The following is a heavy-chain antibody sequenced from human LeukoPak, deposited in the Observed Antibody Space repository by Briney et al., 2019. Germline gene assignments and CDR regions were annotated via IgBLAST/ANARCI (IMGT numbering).Heavy chain of an antibody. D-gene: IGHD4-17*01. CDR1: GFTFSSYG. J-gene: IGHJ4*02. CDR2: IWYDGSNK. V-gene: IGHV3-33*01. Sequence: GGSLRLSCAASGFTFSSYGMHWVRQAPGKGLEWVAVIWYDGSNKYYADSVKGRFTISRDNSKNTLYLQMNSLRAEDTAVYYCARNHDYGGVDYFDYWGQGTLSPSPQ. CDR3: ARNHDYGGVDYFDY.